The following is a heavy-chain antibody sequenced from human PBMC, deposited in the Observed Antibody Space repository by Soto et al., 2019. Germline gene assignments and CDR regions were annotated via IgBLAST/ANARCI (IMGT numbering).Heavy chain of an antibody. D-gene: IGHD6-25*01. V-gene: IGHV3-74*03. Sequence: PGGSLRLSCAASGFSFSSYWMHWVRQVPGRGLVWVSGINSDGTATKYADSVKGRFAISRDNANNTLHLQMSSLRAEDTAVYYCARGSGFEAGVHGYWGQGTLVTVSS. CDR3: ARGSGFEAGVHGY. J-gene: IGHJ4*02. CDR1: GFSFSSYW. CDR2: INSDGTAT.